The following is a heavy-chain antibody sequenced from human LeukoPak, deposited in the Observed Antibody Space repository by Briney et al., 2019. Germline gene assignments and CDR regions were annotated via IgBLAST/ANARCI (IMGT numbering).Heavy chain of an antibody. CDR3: ASRTRFGELRFDY. CDR1: GGSISSGSYY. Sequence: PSETLSLTCTVSGGSISSGSYYWSWIRQPAGKGLEWIGRIYTSGSTNYNPSLKSRVTVSVDTSKNQFSLKLSSVTAADTAVYYCASRTRFGELRFDYWGQGTLVTVSS. V-gene: IGHV4-61*02. CDR2: IYTSGST. D-gene: IGHD3-10*01. J-gene: IGHJ4*02.